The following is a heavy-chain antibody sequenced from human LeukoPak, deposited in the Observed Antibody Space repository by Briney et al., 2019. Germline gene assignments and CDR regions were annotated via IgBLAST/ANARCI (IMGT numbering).Heavy chain of an antibody. CDR3: ARVTTMIVVGQYYFDY. V-gene: IGHV3-66*01. CDR1: GFTVSSNY. D-gene: IGHD3-22*01. CDR2: IYSGGST. Sequence: GSLRLSCAASGFTVSSNYMSWVRQAPGKGLEWVSVIYSGGSTYYAGSVKGRFTISRDNSKNTLYLQMNSLRAEDTAVYYCARVTTMIVVGQYYFDYWGQGTLVTVSS. J-gene: IGHJ4*02.